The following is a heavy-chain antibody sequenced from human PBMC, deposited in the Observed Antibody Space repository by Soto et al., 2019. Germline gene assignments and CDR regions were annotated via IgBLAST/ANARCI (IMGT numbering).Heavy chain of an antibody. Sequence: PGGSLRLSCAASGFTFSNAWMSWVRQAPGKGLEWVGRIKSKTDGGTTDYAAPVKGRFTISRDDSKNTLYLQMNSLKTEDTAVYYCTTGGNWNDPWADFDYWGQGTLVTVSS. D-gene: IGHD1-1*01. CDR3: TTGGNWNDPWADFDY. CDR1: GFTFSNAW. CDR2: IKSKTDGGTT. V-gene: IGHV3-15*01. J-gene: IGHJ4*02.